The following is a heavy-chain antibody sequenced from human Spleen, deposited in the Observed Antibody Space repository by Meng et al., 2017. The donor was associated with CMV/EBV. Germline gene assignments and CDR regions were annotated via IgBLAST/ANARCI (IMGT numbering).Heavy chain of an antibody. V-gene: IGHV4-39*01. CDR1: CGSIATDTYY. J-gene: IGHJ4*02. Sequence: LTCPVSCGSIATDTYYWGWIRQPPGKGLEWIGCFYYTGSTYYNPSLNSRVTISVDTSKNQFSLRLDSVTAADTAVYYCVRPSATNYYWGQGTLVTVSS. D-gene: IGHD1-7*01. CDR3: VRPSATNYY. CDR2: FYYTGST.